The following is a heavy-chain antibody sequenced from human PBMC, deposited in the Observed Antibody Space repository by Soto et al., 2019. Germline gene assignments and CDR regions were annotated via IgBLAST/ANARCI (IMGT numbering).Heavy chain of an antibody. Sequence: GGSLRRSWVASGCTFNTYSMHWVRQPPGKGLEWLAAIWYDGTQKYYADSVKGRFIISRDNSKKTLYLEMNSLRAEDTAVYYCARAGGTTVTGLWHFDSWGQGTLVTVSS. J-gene: IGHJ4*02. CDR1: GCTFNTYS. CDR3: ARAGGTTVTGLWHFDS. D-gene: IGHD4-17*01. CDR2: IWYDGTQK. V-gene: IGHV3-33*01.